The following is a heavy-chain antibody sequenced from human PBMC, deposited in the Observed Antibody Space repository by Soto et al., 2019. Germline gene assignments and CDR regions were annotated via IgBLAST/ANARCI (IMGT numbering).Heavy chain of an antibody. CDR1: GGSISSYY. D-gene: IGHD1-26*01. J-gene: IGHJ6*03. Sequence: TSETLSLTCTVSGGSISSYYWSWIRQPPGKGLEWIGYIYYSGSTNYNPSLKSRVTISVDTSKNQFSLKLSSVTAADTAVYYCARDRRGIVDPMSAPKDYYYYYMDVWGKGTTVTVS. V-gene: IGHV4-59*01. CDR3: ARDRRGIVDPMSAPKDYYYYYMDV. CDR2: IYYSGST.